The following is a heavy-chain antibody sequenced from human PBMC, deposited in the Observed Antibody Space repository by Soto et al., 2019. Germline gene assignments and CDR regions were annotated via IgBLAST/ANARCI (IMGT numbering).Heavy chain of an antibody. CDR1: GFTFSSYW. J-gene: IGHJ3*02. CDR2: IKQDGSEK. V-gene: IGHV3-7*01. Sequence: GGSLRLSCAASGFTFSSYWMSWVRQAPGKGLEWVANIKQDGSEKYYVDSVKGRFTISRDNAKNSLYLQMNSLRAEDTAVYYCASPRITIFGVPGDSWGQGTMVTVSS. CDR3: ASPRITIFGVPGDS. D-gene: IGHD3-3*01.